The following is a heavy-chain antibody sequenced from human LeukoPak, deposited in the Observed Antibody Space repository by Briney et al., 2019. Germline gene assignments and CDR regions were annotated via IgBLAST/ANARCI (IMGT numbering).Heavy chain of an antibody. Sequence: GGSLRLSCASSGFIFTNYWMHWVRQVPGKGPVWVGRIDKEGSAAFYAESVKGRFTISRDNAKNSLYLQMNSLRAEDTAVYYCARDWGGLTYYYDSSGADYWGQGTLVTVSS. D-gene: IGHD3-22*01. CDR3: ARDWGGLTYYYDSSGADY. J-gene: IGHJ4*02. CDR1: GFIFTNYW. V-gene: IGHV3-74*01. CDR2: IDKEGSAA.